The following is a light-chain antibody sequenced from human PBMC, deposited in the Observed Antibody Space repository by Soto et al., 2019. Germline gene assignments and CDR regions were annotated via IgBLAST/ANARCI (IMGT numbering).Light chain of an antibody. V-gene: IGLV2-23*01. Sequence: HSVLTHPASVSWSPGQSITISCSGTTSDVGGYNLVSWYQQHTAKAPKLLIYEGTQRPSGVSSRFSGSKSGNTASLTISGLQAEEEADYYCCSYASSTYYVFGTGTKVTVL. CDR3: CSYASSTYYV. CDR2: EGT. J-gene: IGLJ1*01. CDR1: TSDVGGYNL.